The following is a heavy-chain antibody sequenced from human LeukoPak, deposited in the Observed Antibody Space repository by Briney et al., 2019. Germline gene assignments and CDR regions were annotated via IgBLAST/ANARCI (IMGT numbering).Heavy chain of an antibody. CDR2: ISAYNGDT. V-gene: IGHV1-18*01. Sequence: ASVKVSCKASGYTLTNYGISWVRQAPGQGLEWMGWISAYNGDTNNAQKLQGRVTMTTDTSTTTAYMELRSLRSDDTAVYYCARDPRDPNTSGWPFDYWGQGTLVTVSS. CDR3: ARDPRDPNTSGWPFDY. CDR1: GYTLTNYG. D-gene: IGHD6-19*01. J-gene: IGHJ4*02.